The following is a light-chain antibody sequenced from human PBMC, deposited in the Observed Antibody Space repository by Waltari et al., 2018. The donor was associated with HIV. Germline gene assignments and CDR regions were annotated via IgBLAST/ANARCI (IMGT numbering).Light chain of an antibody. CDR2: RAS. V-gene: IGKV3-20*01. J-gene: IGKJ5*01. CDR3: QQFVGPPPIT. Sequence: EIVLTQSPSTLSLSPGERATLSCRASQSIRSSFLAWYQQKPGQAPRLLIYRASTRATGIPDRFSGSGSATDFTLTISRLEPEDFAVYHCQQFVGPPPITFGQGTRLEIK. CDR1: QSIRSSF.